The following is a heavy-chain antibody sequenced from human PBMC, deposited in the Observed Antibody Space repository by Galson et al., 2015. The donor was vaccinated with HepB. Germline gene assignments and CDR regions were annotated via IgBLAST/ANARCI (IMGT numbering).Heavy chain of an antibody. D-gene: IGHD1-7*01. CDR1: GFTFSSYS. V-gene: IGHV3-21*01. CDR2: ISSSSSYI. Sequence: SLRLSCAASGFTFSSYSMNWVHQAPGKGLEWVSSISSSSSYIYYADSVRGRFTISRDNAKNSLYLQMNSLRAEDTAVYYCARGPMNWIYGFLDYWGQGTLVTVSS. J-gene: IGHJ4*02. CDR3: ARGPMNWIYGFLDY.